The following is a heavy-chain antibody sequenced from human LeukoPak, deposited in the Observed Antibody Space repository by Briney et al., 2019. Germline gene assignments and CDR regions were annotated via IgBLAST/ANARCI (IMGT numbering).Heavy chain of an antibody. CDR1: EFTFSSYG. D-gene: IGHD5-24*01. Sequence: GGSLRLSCAASEFTFSSYGMHWVRQAPGKGLEWLAFIRYDGSNKYYADSVKGRFTISRDNSKNTLFLQMNSLRAEDTALYYCARDGGVDGYNSYFDYWGQGTLVTVSS. V-gene: IGHV3-30*02. CDR2: IRYDGSNK. J-gene: IGHJ4*02. CDR3: ARDGGVDGYNSYFDY.